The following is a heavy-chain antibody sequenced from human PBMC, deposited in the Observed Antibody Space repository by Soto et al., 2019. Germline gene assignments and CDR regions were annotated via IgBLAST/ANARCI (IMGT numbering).Heavy chain of an antibody. CDR3: ARDRLLWFGELFDSNYFDY. J-gene: IGHJ4*02. CDR2: ISSSSTI. CDR1: GFTFSSYS. D-gene: IGHD3-10*01. Sequence: PGGSLRLSCAASGFTFSSYSMNWVRQAPGKGLEWVSYISSSSTIYYADSVKGRFTISRDNAKNSLYLQMNSLRDEDTAVYYCARDRLLWFGELFDSNYFDYWGQGTLVTVSS. V-gene: IGHV3-48*02.